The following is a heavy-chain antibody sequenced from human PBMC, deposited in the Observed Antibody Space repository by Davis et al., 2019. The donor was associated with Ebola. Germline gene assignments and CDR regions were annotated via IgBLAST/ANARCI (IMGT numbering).Heavy chain of an antibody. CDR1: GGPISSYY. D-gene: IGHD3-22*01. CDR2: IYYSGRT. V-gene: IGHV4-59*12. Sequence: SETLSPTCPAPGGPISSYYWSWIRQPPGKGLEWIGYIYYSGRTNYNPSLRSRVTISVDTSKNLFSLKLTSVTAADTAVYYCARGDSYYDPSGYYAGPEAPDHWGQGTLVSVSS. J-gene: IGHJ4*02. CDR3: ARGDSYYDPSGYYAGPEAPDH.